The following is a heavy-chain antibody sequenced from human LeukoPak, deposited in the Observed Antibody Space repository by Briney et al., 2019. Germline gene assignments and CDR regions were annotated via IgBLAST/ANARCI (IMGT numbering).Heavy chain of an antibody. CDR2: ISGYDGNT. Sequence: ASVKVSCKASGYTFTSYGISWVRQAPGQGLEWMGWISGYDGNTYYAQKFQGRVTMTTETSTTTAFLELRGLISDDTAIYYCARAEGYGGELDSWGQGTLVTVSS. V-gene: IGHV1-18*01. CDR3: ARAEGYGGELDS. D-gene: IGHD4-23*01. CDR1: GYTFTSYG. J-gene: IGHJ4*02.